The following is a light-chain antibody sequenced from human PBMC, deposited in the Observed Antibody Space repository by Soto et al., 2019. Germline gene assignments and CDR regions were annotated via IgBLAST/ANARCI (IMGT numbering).Light chain of an antibody. V-gene: IGKV3-15*01. CDR3: QQYNNWPKT. CDR2: GAS. J-gene: IGKJ1*01. Sequence: EIVLTQSRGTVSLSPGGRVTLSCRTSQSVSSNLAWYQQKPGQAPRLLIYGASTRATGIPARFSGSGSGTEFTLTISSLQSEDFAVYYCQQYNNWPKTFGQGTKVDI. CDR1: QSVSSN.